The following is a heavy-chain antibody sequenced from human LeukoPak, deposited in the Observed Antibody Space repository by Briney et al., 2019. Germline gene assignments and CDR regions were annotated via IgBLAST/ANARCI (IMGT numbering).Heavy chain of an antibody. CDR2: IIPIFGTA. V-gene: IGHV1-69*13. J-gene: IGHJ6*04. CDR3: ARPTDIVVVPARHGGYYYGMDV. Sequence: SVKVSCKASGGTFSSYAISWVRQAPGQGLEWMGGIIPIFGTANYAQKFQGRATITADESTSTAFMELSSLRSEDTAVYYCARPTDIVVVPARHGGYYYGMDVCGKGTTVTVSS. CDR1: GGTFSSYA. D-gene: IGHD2-2*01.